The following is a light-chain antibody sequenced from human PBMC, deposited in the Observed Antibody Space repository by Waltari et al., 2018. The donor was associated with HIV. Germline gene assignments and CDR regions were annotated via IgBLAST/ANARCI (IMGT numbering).Light chain of an antibody. Sequence: EIVMTQSPATLSVSPGESAPLSCRASQSVSSYLAWYQQKPGPAPRRLSHGASTRATGIPARCSGSVSGTEFTLTISSLQSEDFAVYYCQQYNNWPPFTFGPGTKVDIK. CDR2: GAS. CDR3: QQYNNWPPFT. J-gene: IGKJ3*01. CDR1: QSVSSY. V-gene: IGKV3-15*01.